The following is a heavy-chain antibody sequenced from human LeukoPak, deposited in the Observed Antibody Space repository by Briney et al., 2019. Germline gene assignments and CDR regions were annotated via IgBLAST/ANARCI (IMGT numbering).Heavy chain of an antibody. CDR3: ARGFWNRGTWGPYYFDY. J-gene: IGHJ4*02. V-gene: IGHV1-3*01. CDR1: GYIFTNRA. Sequence: ASVKVSCKASGYIFTNRAMQWVRQAPGQRLEWIGWINAGNGDTKYSQNFQGRFTITRDTSAGTVYMDLSSLRYEDTAVYYCARGFWNRGTWGPYYFDYWGQGTLVTVSS. D-gene: IGHD3-3*01. CDR2: INAGNGDT.